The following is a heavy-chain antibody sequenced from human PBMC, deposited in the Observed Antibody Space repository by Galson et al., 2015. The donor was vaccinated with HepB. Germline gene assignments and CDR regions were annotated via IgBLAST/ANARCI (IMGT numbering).Heavy chain of an antibody. Sequence: SLRLSCAASGFTFSSYAMHWVRQAPGKGLEWVAVISYDGTNKYYADSAKGRFTFSRDNSKNTLYLQMNSLRAEDTAVYYCARDSITIFGVVIIGWYFDLWGRGILVTVSS. CDR3: ARDSITIFGVVIIGWYFDL. J-gene: IGHJ2*01. CDR2: ISYDGTNK. D-gene: IGHD3-3*01. V-gene: IGHV3-30*04. CDR1: GFTFSSYA.